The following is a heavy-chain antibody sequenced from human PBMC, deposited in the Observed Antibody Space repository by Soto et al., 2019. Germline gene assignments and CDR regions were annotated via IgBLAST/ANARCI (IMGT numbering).Heavy chain of an antibody. Sequence: QVQLVESGGGVVQPGRSLRLSCAASGFTFGSYGMHWVRQAPGKGLEWVAVISYDGTNRYYADSVKGRFTISRDNSKNTLYLQMNSLRAEDTAVYYCAKDLERMDLLDYWGQGTLVTVSS. CDR2: ISYDGTNR. V-gene: IGHV3-30*18. D-gene: IGHD1-1*01. J-gene: IGHJ4*02. CDR1: GFTFGSYG. CDR3: AKDLERMDLLDY.